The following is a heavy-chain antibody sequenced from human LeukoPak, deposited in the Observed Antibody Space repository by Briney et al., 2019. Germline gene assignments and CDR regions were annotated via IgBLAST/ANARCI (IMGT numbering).Heavy chain of an antibody. CDR3: ARGGSYLSAFDI. D-gene: IGHD1-26*01. CDR1: GFTVSSNY. CDR2: TYSGGGT. J-gene: IGHJ3*02. V-gene: IGHV3-53*01. Sequence: GGSLRLSCAASGFTVSSNYMSWVRQAPGKGLEWVSITYSGGGTFYADSVKGRFTISRDNSKNTLYLQMNSLRAEDTAVYYCARGGSYLSAFDIWGQGTMVTVSS.